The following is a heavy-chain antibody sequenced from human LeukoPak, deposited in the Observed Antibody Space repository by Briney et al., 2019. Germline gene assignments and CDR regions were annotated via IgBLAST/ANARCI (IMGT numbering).Heavy chain of an antibody. CDR3: ARALRTYGGLKIQLWLTY. Sequence: ASVKVSCKASGYTFTSYYMHWVRQAPGQGLEWMGIINPSGGSTSYAQKFQGRVTMTRDTSTSTVYTELSSLRSEDTAVYYCARALRTYGGLKIQLWLTYWGQGTLVTVSS. D-gene: IGHD5-18*01. J-gene: IGHJ4*02. CDR1: GYTFTSYY. V-gene: IGHV1-46*03. CDR2: INPSGGST.